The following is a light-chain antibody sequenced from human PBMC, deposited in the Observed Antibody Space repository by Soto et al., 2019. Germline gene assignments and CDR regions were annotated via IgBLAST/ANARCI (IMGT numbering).Light chain of an antibody. CDR1: QSISSY. J-gene: IGKJ2*01. CDR2: AAS. V-gene: IGKV1-39*01. Sequence: DIQMTQSPSSLSASVGDRVTITCRASQSISSYLNWYQQKPGKAPKLLIYAASSLQSGVPSRFSGSGSGTDFTLTISSLQPEDVATDYCQQSYSTLPYTFGQGTKLEIK. CDR3: QQSYSTLPYT.